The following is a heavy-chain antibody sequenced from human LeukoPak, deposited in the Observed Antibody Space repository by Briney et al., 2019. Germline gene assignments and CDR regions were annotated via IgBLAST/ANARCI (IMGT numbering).Heavy chain of an antibody. CDR2: INHSGST. D-gene: IGHD4-17*01. J-gene: IGHJ4*02. V-gene: IGHV4-34*01. CDR3: ARVGVTTGFFFDY. CDR1: GGSFSGYY. Sequence: PSETLSLTCAVYGGSFSGYYWSWIRQPPGKGLEWIGEINHSGSTNYNPSLKSRVTISVDTSKNQFSLKLSSVTAADTAVYYCARVGVTTGFFFDYWGQGTLVTVSS.